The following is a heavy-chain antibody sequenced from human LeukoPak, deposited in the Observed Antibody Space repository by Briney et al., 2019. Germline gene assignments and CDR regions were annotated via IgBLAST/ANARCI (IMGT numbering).Heavy chain of an antibody. CDR3: ARENDFDAFDV. CDR2: INSDGSST. J-gene: IGHJ3*01. V-gene: IGHV3-74*01. D-gene: IGHD3-3*01. Sequence: GGSLRLSCAASGFTFSSYWMHWVRQAPGKGLVWVSRINSDGSSTSYADSVKGRFTISRDNAKNTLYLQMNSLRAEDTAVYYCARENDFDAFDVWGQGTMVTVSS. CDR1: GFTFSSYW.